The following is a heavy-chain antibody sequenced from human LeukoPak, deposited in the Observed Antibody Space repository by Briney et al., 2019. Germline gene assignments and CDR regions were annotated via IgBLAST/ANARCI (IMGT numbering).Heavy chain of an antibody. CDR3: AKGGRSSIFEGDFDY. Sequence: GGSLRLSCAASGFSFDDYAMHWVRQAPGKGLEWVSGISWNSGNIGYADSVKSRFTISRDNAKNSLYLQMNSLRAEDTALYYCAKGGRSSIFEGDFDYWGQGTLVTVSS. CDR2: ISWNSGNI. V-gene: IGHV3-9*01. CDR1: GFSFDDYA. D-gene: IGHD3-3*01. J-gene: IGHJ4*02.